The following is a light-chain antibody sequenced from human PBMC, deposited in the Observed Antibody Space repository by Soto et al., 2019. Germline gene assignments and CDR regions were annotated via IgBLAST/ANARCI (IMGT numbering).Light chain of an antibody. J-gene: IGKJ2*01. CDR1: QDISTW. Sequence: DLQMTQSPSFVSASVGDRVTITCRASQDISTWLAWYQQKPGRAPNLLIYTASSLQSGVPSRFSCSGSGTDFTLTISSLQPEDFATYYCQQANSFPYTFGQGTKLEIK. CDR3: QQANSFPYT. CDR2: TAS. V-gene: IGKV1-12*01.